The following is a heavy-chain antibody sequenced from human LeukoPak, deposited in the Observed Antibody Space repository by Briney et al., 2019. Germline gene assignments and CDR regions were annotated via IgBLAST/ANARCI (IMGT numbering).Heavy chain of an antibody. CDR3: ARDLSDPYYFDY. J-gene: IGHJ4*02. Sequence: HPGRSLRLSCAASGFTFSSYGMHWVRQAPGKGLEWVAVIWYDGSNKYYADSVKGRFTISRDNSKNTLYLQMNSLRAEDTAVYYCARDLSDPYYFDYWGQGTLVTVSS. D-gene: IGHD2-21*02. V-gene: IGHV3-33*01. CDR2: IWYDGSNK. CDR1: GFTFSSYG.